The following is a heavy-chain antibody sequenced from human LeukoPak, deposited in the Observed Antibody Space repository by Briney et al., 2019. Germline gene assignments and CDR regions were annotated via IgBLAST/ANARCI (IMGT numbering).Heavy chain of an antibody. CDR3: AIDLLDWSPPLGY. CDR2: FDPEDGET. Sequence: AASVKVSCKISRYTLTELSMHWVRQAPGKGLEWMGGFDPEDGETIYAQKFQGRVTMTEDTSTDTAYMELSSLRSEDTAVYYCAIDLLDWSPPLGYWGQGTLVTVSS. J-gene: IGHJ4*02. D-gene: IGHD3-9*01. V-gene: IGHV1-24*01. CDR1: RYTLTELS.